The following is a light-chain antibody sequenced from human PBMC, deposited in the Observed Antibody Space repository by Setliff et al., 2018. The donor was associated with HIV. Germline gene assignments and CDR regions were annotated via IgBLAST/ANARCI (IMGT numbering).Light chain of an antibody. J-gene: IGLJ3*02. CDR3: ASWDDSLNGGV. CDR2: TNN. Sequence: VLTQPPSASGTPGQRVTISCSGSSSNIGRNTVNWYQQLPGTAPKLLIYTNNQRPSGVPDRFSGSKSGTSASLAISGLQSEDEADYHCASWDDSLNGGVFGGGTKVTVL. CDR1: SSNIGRNT. V-gene: IGLV1-44*01.